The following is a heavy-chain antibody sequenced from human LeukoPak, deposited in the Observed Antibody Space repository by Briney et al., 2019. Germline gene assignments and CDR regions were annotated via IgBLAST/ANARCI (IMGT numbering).Heavy chain of an antibody. CDR3: ARDPGRGYTYGYGFDY. CDR2: IWYDGSNK. J-gene: IGHJ4*02. Sequence: GGSLRPSCAASRFTFSNYGMHWVRQAPGKGLEWVAVIWYDGSNKYYADSVKGRFTISRDNSKNTLYLQMNSLRAEDTAVYYCARDPGRGYTYGYGFDYWGQGTLVTVSS. V-gene: IGHV3-33*01. D-gene: IGHD5-18*01. CDR1: RFTFSNYG.